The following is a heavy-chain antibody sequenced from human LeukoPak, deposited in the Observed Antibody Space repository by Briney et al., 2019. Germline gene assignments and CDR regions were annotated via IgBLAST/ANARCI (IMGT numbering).Heavy chain of an antibody. D-gene: IGHD2-15*01. Sequence: SVKVSCKTSGGNFTNYGVSWVRQAPGQGLEWMGRIIPIVDIRNYAQKFQGRVTITADKSTSTAYMELSSLRSEDTAVYYCARGSSVALPTDYWGQGTLVTVSS. V-gene: IGHV1-69*04. CDR2: IIPIVDIR. CDR3: ARGSSVALPTDY. J-gene: IGHJ4*02. CDR1: GGNFTNYG.